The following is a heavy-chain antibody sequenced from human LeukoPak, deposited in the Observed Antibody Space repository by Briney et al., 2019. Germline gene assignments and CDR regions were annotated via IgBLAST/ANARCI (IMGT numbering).Heavy chain of an antibody. CDR2: NYYSGIT. J-gene: IGHJ4*02. Sequence: SETLSPTCTFSGSSINSYYWSWIRQPPGKGLEWIGYNYYSGITNYNPSLKSRVTISVDTSKNQFSLKLTSVTAADTAVYYCARALYDSSALDYWGQGTLVTVSS. CDR1: GSSINSYY. CDR3: ARALYDSSALDY. D-gene: IGHD6-13*01. V-gene: IGHV4-59*01.